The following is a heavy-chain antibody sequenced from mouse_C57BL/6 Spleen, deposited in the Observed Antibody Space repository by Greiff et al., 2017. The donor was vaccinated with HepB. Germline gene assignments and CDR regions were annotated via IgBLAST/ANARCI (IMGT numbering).Heavy chain of an antibody. Sequence: QVQLQQPGAELVKPGASVKLSCKASGYTFTSYWMQWVKQRPGQGLEWIGEIDPSDSYTNYNQKFKGKATLTVDTSSSTAYMQLSSLTSEDSAVYYCARSRGNQAWFAYWGQGTLVTVSA. CDR1: GYTFTSYW. CDR3: ARSRGNQAWFAY. J-gene: IGHJ3*01. V-gene: IGHV1-50*01. D-gene: IGHD2-1*01. CDR2: IDPSDSYT.